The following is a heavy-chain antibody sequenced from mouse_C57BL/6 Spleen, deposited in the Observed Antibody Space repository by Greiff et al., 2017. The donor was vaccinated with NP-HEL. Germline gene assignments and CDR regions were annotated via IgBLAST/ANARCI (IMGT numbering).Heavy chain of an antibody. D-gene: IGHD1-1*01. Sequence: QVQLQQSGPELVKPGASVKISCKASGYAFSSSWMNWVKQRPGKGLEWIGRIYPGDGDTNYNGKFKGKATLTADKSSSTAYMQRSSLTSEDSAVYFCARSLYYYGSRRPRAMDYWGQGTSVTVSS. CDR2: IYPGDGDT. CDR3: ARSLYYYGSRRPRAMDY. J-gene: IGHJ4*01. CDR1: GYAFSSSW. V-gene: IGHV1-82*01.